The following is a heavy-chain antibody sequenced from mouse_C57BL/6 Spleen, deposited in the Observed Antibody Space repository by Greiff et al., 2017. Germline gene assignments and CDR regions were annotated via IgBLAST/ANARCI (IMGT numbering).Heavy chain of an antibody. Sequence: EVKLVESGEGLVKPGGSLKLSCAASGFTFSSYAMSWVRQTPEKRLEWVAYISSGGDYIYYADTVKGRFTISRDNARNTLYLQMSSLKSEDTAMYYCTRDEITTVPFAYWGQGTLVTVSA. CDR3: TRDEITTVPFAY. CDR1: GFTFSSYA. J-gene: IGHJ3*01. CDR2: ISSGGDYI. V-gene: IGHV5-9-1*02. D-gene: IGHD1-1*01.